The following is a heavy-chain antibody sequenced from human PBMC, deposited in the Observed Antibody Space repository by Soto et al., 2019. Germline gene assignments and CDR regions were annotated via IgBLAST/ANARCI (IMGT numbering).Heavy chain of an antibody. V-gene: IGHV3-15*07. Sequence: GGSLRLSCAASGFTFSNAWMNWVRQAPGKGLEWVGRIKSKTDGGTTDYAAPVKGRFTISRDDSKNTLYLQMNSLKTEDTAVYYCTADYGSGSYYPNIYYYYSCIDVWGQGTTVTVSS. CDR1: GFTFSNAW. CDR3: TADYGSGSYYPNIYYYYSCIDV. J-gene: IGHJ6*02. D-gene: IGHD3-10*01. CDR2: IKSKTDGGTT.